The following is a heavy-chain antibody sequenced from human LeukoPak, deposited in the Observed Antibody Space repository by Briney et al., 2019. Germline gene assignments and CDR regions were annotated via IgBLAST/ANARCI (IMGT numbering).Heavy chain of an antibody. Sequence: GGSLRLSCAASGFTFSSYAMSWVRQAPGKGLEWVSAISGSGGSTYYADSVKGRFTISRDNSKNTLYLQMNSLRAEDTAVYYCARDVHYYDSSGYSAFDYWGQGTLVTVSS. CDR1: GFTFSSYA. D-gene: IGHD3-22*01. V-gene: IGHV3-23*01. J-gene: IGHJ4*02. CDR2: ISGSGGST. CDR3: ARDVHYYDSSGYSAFDY.